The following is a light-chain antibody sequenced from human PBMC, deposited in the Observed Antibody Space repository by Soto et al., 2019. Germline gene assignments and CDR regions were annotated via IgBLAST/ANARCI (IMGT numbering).Light chain of an antibody. CDR1: QRISYY. Sequence: DIQMTQSPSPLSASVVDRFTITSRASQRISYYLNWFQQKPGRAPKLLIYAASSLEAGVPSRYSGSGSGTDFTLTISSLQPEDFATYYCQQSYSTPFTFGQGTRLEIK. V-gene: IGKV1-39*01. J-gene: IGKJ5*01. CDR3: QQSYSTPFT. CDR2: AAS.